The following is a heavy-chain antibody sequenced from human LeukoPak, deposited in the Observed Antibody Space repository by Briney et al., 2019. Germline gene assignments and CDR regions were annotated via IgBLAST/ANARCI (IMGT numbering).Heavy chain of an antibody. J-gene: IGHJ4*02. CDR3: ARHWESSSWYIDY. CDR1: GGSLTHHY. CDR2: IFYSGNT. V-gene: IGHV4-59*08. Sequence: PSETLTLTCTVSGGSLTHHYWSWIRQPPGKGLEWIGYIFYSGNTNYNPSLKSRVTISVDTSKNQFSLKLSSVTAADTAVYYCARHWESSSWYIDYWGQGRLVTVSS. D-gene: IGHD6-13*01.